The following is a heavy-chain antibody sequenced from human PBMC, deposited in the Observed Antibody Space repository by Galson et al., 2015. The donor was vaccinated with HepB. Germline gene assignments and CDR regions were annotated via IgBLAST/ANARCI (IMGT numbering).Heavy chain of an antibody. Sequence: SVKVSCKASGGTFSSYTISWVRQAPGQGLEWMGRIIPILGIANYAQKFQGRVTITADKSTSTAYMELSSLRSEDTAVYYCARDVLVPHNHSIVGANNSFDYWGQGTLVTVSS. D-gene: IGHD1-26*01. CDR2: IIPILGIA. J-gene: IGHJ4*02. CDR1: GGTFSSYT. V-gene: IGHV1-69*04. CDR3: ARDVLVPHNHSIVGANNSFDY.